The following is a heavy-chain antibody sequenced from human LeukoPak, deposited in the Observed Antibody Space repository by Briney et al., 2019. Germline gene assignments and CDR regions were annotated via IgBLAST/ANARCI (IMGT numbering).Heavy chain of an antibody. V-gene: IGHV3-53*01. J-gene: IGHJ4*02. Sequence: GGSLRLSCAASGFTVSSNYMSWVRQAPGKGLEWVSVIYSGGSTYYADSVKGRFTISRDNSKNTLCLQMNSLRAEDTAVYYCARGGPAKLYSYGRYYFDYWGQGTLVTVSS. CDR2: IYSGGST. CDR3: ARGGPAKLYSYGRYYFDY. CDR1: GFTVSSNY. D-gene: IGHD5-18*01.